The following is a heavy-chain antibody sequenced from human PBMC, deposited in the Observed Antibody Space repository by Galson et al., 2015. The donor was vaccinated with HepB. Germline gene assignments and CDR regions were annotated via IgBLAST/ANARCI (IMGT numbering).Heavy chain of an antibody. CDR2: ISYDGSNK. CDR1: GFTFSSYS. D-gene: IGHD3-10*01. Sequence: SLRLSCAASGFTFSSYSMHWVRQAPGKGLEWVAVISYDGSNKYYADSVKGRFTISRDNSKNTLYLQMNSLRAEDTAVYYCAKVASDYYGSGIDYWGQGTLVTVSS. V-gene: IGHV3-30*18. J-gene: IGHJ4*02. CDR3: AKVASDYYGSGIDY.